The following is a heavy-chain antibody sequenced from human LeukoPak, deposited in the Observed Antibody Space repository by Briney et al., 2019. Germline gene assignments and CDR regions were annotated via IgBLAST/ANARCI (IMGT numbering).Heavy chain of an antibody. Sequence: GGSLRLSCAASGFTFSSYWMSWVRQAPGKGLEWVANIKQDGSEKYYVDSVKGRFTISRDNAKNSLYLQMNSLRAEDTAVYYCGRDGRGSYYAFDIGGQGTMVTVSS. J-gene: IGHJ3*02. D-gene: IGHD1-26*01. CDR1: GFTFSSYW. V-gene: IGHV3-7*01. CDR3: GRDGRGSYYAFDI. CDR2: IKQDGSEK.